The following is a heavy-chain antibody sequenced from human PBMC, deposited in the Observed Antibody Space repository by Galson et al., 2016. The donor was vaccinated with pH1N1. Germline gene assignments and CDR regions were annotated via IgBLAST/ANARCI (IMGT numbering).Heavy chain of an antibody. Sequence: SLRLSCAASGFTLSSYWMSWVRQAPGKGLEWVANMNQDGNKTYYVDSVKGRFIISRDYSKNSLYLQRNSLLAEDTAMYYCVRAVGRAEAHWGQGTLVTVSS. V-gene: IGHV3-7*01. D-gene: IGHD1-26*01. CDR1: GFTLSSYW. CDR3: VRAVGRAEAH. CDR2: MNQDGNKT. J-gene: IGHJ4*02.